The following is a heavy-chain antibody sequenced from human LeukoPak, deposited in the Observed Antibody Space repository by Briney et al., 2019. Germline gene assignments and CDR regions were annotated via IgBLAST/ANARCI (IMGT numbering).Heavy chain of an antibody. Sequence: GGSLRLSCTASGFTFGDYAMTWFRQAPGKGREWVGFIRSQIYGGTPEYAASVKGRFTISRDDSEGVAYLQINSLKTEDTAVYYCTRDQTPYYWGQGTLGTVSS. J-gene: IGHJ4*02. CDR2: IRSQIYGGTP. CDR3: TRDQTPYY. CDR1: GFTFGDYA. V-gene: IGHV3-49*03.